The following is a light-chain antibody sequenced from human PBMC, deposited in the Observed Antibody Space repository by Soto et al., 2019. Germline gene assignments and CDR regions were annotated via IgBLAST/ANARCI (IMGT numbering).Light chain of an antibody. J-gene: IGLJ1*01. CDR2: GNS. CDR1: SSNIGAGYD. Sequence: QSVLTQPPSVSGAQGQRVTISCTGSSSNIGAGYDVHWYQQLPGTAPKLLIYGNSNRPSGVPDRFSGSKSGTSASLAITGLQAEDEADYYCQSYDSSLPYVFGTGTKVTVL. V-gene: IGLV1-40*01. CDR3: QSYDSSLPYV.